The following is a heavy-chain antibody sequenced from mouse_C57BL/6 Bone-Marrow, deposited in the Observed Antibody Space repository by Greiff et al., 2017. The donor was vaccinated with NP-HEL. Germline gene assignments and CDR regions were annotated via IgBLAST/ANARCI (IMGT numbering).Heavy chain of an antibody. V-gene: IGHV5-6*01. D-gene: IGHD2-4*01. CDR2: ISSGGSYT. CDR1: GFTFSSYG. Sequence: EVMLVESGGDLVKPGGSLKLSCAASGFTFSSYGMSWVRQTPDKRLEWVATISSGGSYTYYPDSVKGRFTISRDNAKNTLYLQMSSLKSEDTAMCYCASPIYYDYDVEVFFAYWGQGTLVTVSA. J-gene: IGHJ3*01. CDR3: ASPIYYDYDVEVFFAY.